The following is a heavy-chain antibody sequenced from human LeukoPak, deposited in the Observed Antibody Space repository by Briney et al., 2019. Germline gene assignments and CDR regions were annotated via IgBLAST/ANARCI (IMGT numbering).Heavy chain of an antibody. CDR1: GYTFTGYY. J-gene: IGHJ5*02. D-gene: IGHD4-17*01. CDR3: ARDQYGDYSNLFDP. V-gene: IGHV1-2*02. Sequence: ASVKVSCKASGYTFTGYYMHWVRQAPGQGLEWMGWINPNSGGTNYAQKFQGRVTMTRDTSISTAYMELSRLRSDDTAVYYCARDQYGDYSNLFDPGGQGTRVTVSS. CDR2: INPNSGGT.